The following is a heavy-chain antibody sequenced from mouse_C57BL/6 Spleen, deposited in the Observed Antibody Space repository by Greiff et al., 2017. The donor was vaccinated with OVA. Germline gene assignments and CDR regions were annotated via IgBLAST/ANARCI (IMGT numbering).Heavy chain of an antibody. CDR2: IYPGNSDT. Sequence: VQLKQSGTVLARPGASVKMSCKTSGYTFTSYWMHWVKQRPGQGLEWIGAIYPGNSDTSYNQKFKGKAKLTAVTSASTAYMELSSLTNEDSAVYYCTRPDSSGYVSFAYWGQGTLVTVSA. J-gene: IGHJ3*01. CDR1: GYTFTSYW. D-gene: IGHD3-2*02. V-gene: IGHV1-5*01. CDR3: TRPDSSGYVSFAY.